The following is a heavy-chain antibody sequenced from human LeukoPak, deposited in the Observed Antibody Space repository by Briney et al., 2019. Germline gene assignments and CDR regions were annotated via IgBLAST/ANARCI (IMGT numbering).Heavy chain of an antibody. CDR2: ISGSGVST. J-gene: IGHJ4*02. CDR1: GFTFSNYA. V-gene: IGHV3-23*01. Sequence: GGSLRLSCAASGFTFSNYAMSWARQAPGKGLEWVSTISGSGVSTYYADSVKGQFTISRDNSKNTLYLQMNSLRAEDTAVYYCAKEEWLLAVYFDYWGQGTLVTVSS. D-gene: IGHD3-3*01. CDR3: AKEEWLLAVYFDY.